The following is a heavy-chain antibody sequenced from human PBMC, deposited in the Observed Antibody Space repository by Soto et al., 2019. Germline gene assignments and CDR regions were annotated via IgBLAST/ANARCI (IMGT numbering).Heavy chain of an antibody. CDR1: GFSISSYY. Sequence: SETLSLTCTFSGFSISSYYWSWIRQPPGKGLEWIGHIHYSGSTNYNPSLESRVTISVDTSKNQLSLNLSSVTAADTAVYYCARMIRSYYYGVDVWGQGTTVTVSS. V-gene: IGHV4-59*01. J-gene: IGHJ6*02. CDR3: ARMIRSYYYGVDV. CDR2: IHYSGST. D-gene: IGHD3-22*01.